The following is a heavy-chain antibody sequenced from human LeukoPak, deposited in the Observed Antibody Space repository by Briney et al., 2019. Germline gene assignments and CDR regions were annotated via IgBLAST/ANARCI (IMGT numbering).Heavy chain of an antibody. Sequence: SETLSLTCTVSGGSLSSYYWSWIRQPPGKGLEWIGYIYYSGSTNYNPSLKSRVTISVDTSKNQFSLKLSSVTAADTAVYYCARIYYYDSSGYSTIYWYFDLWGRGTLVTVSS. CDR2: IYYSGST. J-gene: IGHJ2*01. D-gene: IGHD3-22*01. CDR1: GGSLSSYY. V-gene: IGHV4-59*08. CDR3: ARIYYYDSSGYSTIYWYFDL.